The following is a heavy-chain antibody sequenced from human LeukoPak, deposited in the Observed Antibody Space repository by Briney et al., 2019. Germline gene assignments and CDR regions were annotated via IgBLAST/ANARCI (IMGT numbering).Heavy chain of an antibody. J-gene: IGHJ4*02. D-gene: IGHD3-22*01. V-gene: IGHV3-23*01. CDR3: VKEGEVVITHRFDS. CDR1: GFTFSSYA. Sequence: GGSLRLSCAASGFTFSSYAMTWVRQAPGKGLEWVSGISGSSSSSYYADSVKGRFTISRDYSDNTVYLQMNSLRAEDTAVYYCVKEGEVVITHRFDSWGQGTLVTVSS. CDR2: ISGSSSSS.